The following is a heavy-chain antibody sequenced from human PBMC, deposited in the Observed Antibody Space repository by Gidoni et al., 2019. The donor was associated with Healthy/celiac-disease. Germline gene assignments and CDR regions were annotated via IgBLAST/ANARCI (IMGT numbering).Heavy chain of an antibody. CDR3: ARVLTTVTTRYYYGMDV. J-gene: IGHJ6*02. CDR2: IYYSGST. Sequence: QVQLQESGPGLVKPSETLSLTCTFSGCSIRSYYWSWIRQPPGKGLEWIGYIYYSGSTNYNPSLKSRVTISVDTSKNQFSLKLSSVTAADTAVYYCARVLTTVTTRYYYGMDVWGQGTTVTVSS. CDR1: GCSIRSYY. V-gene: IGHV4-59*01. D-gene: IGHD4-4*01.